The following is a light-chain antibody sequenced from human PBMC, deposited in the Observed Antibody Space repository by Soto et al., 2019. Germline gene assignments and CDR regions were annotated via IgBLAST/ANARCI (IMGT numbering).Light chain of an antibody. CDR2: DVS. CDR1: SSDVGGYNY. J-gene: IGLJ1*01. Sequence: QSALTQPASVSGSPGQSITISCTGTSSDVGGYNYVSWNQQHPGKAPKLMIYDVSNRPSGVSNRFSGSKSGNTASLTISGLQAEDEADYYCSSYTSSGGVFGTGTKVTVL. CDR3: SSYTSSGGV. V-gene: IGLV2-14*01.